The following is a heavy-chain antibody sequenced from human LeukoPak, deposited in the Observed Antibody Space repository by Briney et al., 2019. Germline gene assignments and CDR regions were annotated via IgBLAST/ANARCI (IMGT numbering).Heavy chain of an antibody. CDR3: AKDHYYDSSGYWRRPFDY. CDR1: GFTFSSYA. V-gene: IGHV3-23*01. J-gene: IGHJ4*02. Sequence: GGSLRLSCAASGFTFSSYAMSWVRQAPGKGLEWVSAISGSGGSTYYADSVKGRLTISRDNSKNTLYLQMNSLRAEDTAVYYCAKDHYYDSSGYWRRPFDYWGQGTLVTISS. CDR2: ISGSGGST. D-gene: IGHD3-22*01.